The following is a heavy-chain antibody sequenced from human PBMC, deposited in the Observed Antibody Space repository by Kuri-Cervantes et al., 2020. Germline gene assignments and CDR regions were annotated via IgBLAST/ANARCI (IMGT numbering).Heavy chain of an antibody. CDR3: ARDATTRYYYYYGMDV. V-gene: IGHV3-33*01. D-gene: IGHD1-1*01. CDR2: IWYDGSNK. Sequence: GGSLRLSCAASGFTFSSYGMHWVRQAPGKGLEWVAVIWYDGSNKYYADSVKGRFTIFRDNSKNTLYLQMNSLRAEDTAVYYCARDATTRYYYYYGMDVWGQGTTVTVSS. J-gene: IGHJ6*02. CDR1: GFTFSSYG.